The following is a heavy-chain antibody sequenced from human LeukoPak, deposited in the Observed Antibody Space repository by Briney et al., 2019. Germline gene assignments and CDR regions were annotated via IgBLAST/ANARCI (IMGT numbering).Heavy chain of an antibody. D-gene: IGHD7-27*01. CDR2: IYHSGRT. CDR3: ARAGPSSWGNWFDP. J-gene: IGHJ5*02. V-gene: IGHV4-31*03. CDR1: GGSITSGGYY. Sequence: KPSETLSLTCTVSGGSITSGGYYWTWIRQHPGKGLEWIGYIYHSGRTLYNPSLESRVTMSVDTSKNQFSLKLSSVTAADTAVYFCARAGPSSWGNWFDPWGQGTLVTVSS.